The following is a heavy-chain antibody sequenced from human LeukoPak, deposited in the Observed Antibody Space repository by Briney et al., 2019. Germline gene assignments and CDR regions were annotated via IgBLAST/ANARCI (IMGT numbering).Heavy chain of an antibody. J-gene: IGHJ5*02. CDR2: INHSGST. D-gene: IGHD1-26*01. CDR3: ARDLLDP. CDR1: GGSFSGYY. V-gene: IGHV4-34*01. Sequence: SETLSLTCAVYGGSFSGYYWSWIRQPPGKGLEWIGEINHSGSTNYNPSLKSRVTISVDTSKNQFSLKLSSVTAADTAVYYCARDLLDPWGQGTLVTVSS.